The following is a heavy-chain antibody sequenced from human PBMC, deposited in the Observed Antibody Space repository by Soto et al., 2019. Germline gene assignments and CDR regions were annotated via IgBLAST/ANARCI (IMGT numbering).Heavy chain of an antibody. V-gene: IGHV1-58*02. CDR3: ARMVGREADS. D-gene: IGHD2-8*01. CDR1: GFTFTYSA. CDR2: IVVGSGNT. J-gene: IGHJ4*02. Sequence: ASVKVSCKASGFTFTYSAMQLVRQARGQGLEWIGWIVVGSGNTNYAPKFQGRVTTTWDTSRNLFSLQLNSVTPEDTAVYYCARMVGREADSWGQGTRVTVSS.